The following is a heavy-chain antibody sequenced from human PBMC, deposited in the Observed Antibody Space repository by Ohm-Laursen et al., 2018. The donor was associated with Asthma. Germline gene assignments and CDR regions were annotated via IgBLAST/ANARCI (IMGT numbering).Heavy chain of an antibody. D-gene: IGHD5-12*01. CDR1: GGSINNNYYY. J-gene: IGHJ4*02. CDR3: ARDSDGVATTD. CDR2: IYYSGST. V-gene: IGHV4-31*02. Sequence: TLSLTCAVSGGSINNNYYYWDWIRQHPGKGLEWIGYIYYSGSTYYNPSLKSRVTISVDTSKNQFSLKLSSVTAADTAVYYCARDSDGVATTDWGQGTLVTVSS.